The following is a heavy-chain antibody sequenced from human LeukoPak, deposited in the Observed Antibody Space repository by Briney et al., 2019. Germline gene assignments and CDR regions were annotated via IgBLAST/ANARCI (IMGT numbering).Heavy chain of an antibody. CDR2: MNPNSGNT. V-gene: IGHV1-8*03. D-gene: IGHD6-13*01. CDR1: GYTFTSYD. Sequence: GASVKVSCEASGYTFTSYDINWVRQATGQGLEWMGWMNPNSGNTGYAQKFQGRVTITRNTSISTAYMELSSLRSEDTAVYYCARSMYSSSFVCMDVWGKGTTVTVSS. CDR3: ARSMYSSSFVCMDV. J-gene: IGHJ6*03.